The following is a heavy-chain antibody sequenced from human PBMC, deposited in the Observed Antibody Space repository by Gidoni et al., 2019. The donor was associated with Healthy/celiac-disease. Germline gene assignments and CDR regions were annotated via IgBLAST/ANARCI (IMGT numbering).Heavy chain of an antibody. CDR2: MNPNSGNT. CDR1: GYTFTSYD. CDR3: ARRIRGVIYYYCGMDV. J-gene: IGHJ6*02. D-gene: IGHD3-10*01. Sequence: QVQLVQSGAEVKTPGASVKVSCNASGYTFTSYDINWVRQATGQGLEWMGWMNPNSGNTGYAQKFQGRVTMTRNTSISTAYMELSSLRSEDTAVYYCARRIRGVIYYYCGMDVWGQGTTVTVSS. V-gene: IGHV1-8*01.